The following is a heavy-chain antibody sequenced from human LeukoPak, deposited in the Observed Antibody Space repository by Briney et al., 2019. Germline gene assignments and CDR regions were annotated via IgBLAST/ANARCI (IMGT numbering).Heavy chain of an antibody. Sequence: PGGSLRLSCAASGFTFSDYWMSWVRQTPGKGLEWVANIKLGGSEKYYVDSVKGRFTISRDNAKNSLYLQMNSLRAEDTAVYYCARGGYYDSSGYYYFDYWGQGTLSTVSS. V-gene: IGHV3-7*01. CDR2: IKLGGSEK. CDR1: GFTFSDYW. J-gene: IGHJ4*02. CDR3: ARGGYYDSSGYYYFDY. D-gene: IGHD3-22*01.